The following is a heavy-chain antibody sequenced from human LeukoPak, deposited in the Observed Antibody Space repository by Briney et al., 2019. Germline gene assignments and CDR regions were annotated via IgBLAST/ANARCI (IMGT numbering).Heavy chain of an antibody. Sequence: ASVKVSCKASGYTFTSYYIHWVRQAPGQGLEWMGIINPSGGSTSYAQKFQGRVTMTRDMSASTVYMELSSLRSEDTAVYYCARDEIYSSGPNQKDGVFDYWGQGTLVTVSS. CDR1: GYTFTSYY. D-gene: IGHD6-19*01. CDR2: INPSGGST. CDR3: ARDEIYSSGPNQKDGVFDY. J-gene: IGHJ4*02. V-gene: IGHV1-46*01.